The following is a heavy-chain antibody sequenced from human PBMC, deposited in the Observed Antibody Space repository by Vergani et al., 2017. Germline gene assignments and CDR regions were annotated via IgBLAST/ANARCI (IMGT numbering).Heavy chain of an antibody. CDR1: GFTSSYYG. J-gene: IGHJ6*03. V-gene: IGHV3-30*03. D-gene: IGHD6-6*01. CDR2: ISYDGTQK. CDR3: ARASSSSGYYYYYYMDV. Sequence: QVHLVESGGGVVQPGRSLRLSCVVSGFTSSYYGMHWVRQAPGKGLEWVAVISYDGTQKYYADSVKGRFTISRDNSKSTLYLQMNSLRTEDTAVYYCARASSSSGYYYYYYMDVWGKGTTVTVSS.